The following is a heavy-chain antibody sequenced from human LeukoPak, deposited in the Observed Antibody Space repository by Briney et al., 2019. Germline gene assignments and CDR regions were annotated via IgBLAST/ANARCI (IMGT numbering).Heavy chain of an antibody. CDR3: ARHSISWPPQIDY. D-gene: IGHD6-13*01. V-gene: IGHV5-51*01. CDR2: IYPGDYDT. CDR1: GYSFTSYW. Sequence: GESLKISCKSSGYSFTSYWIGWVRQMPGKGLEWMGIIYPGDYDTRYSPSFQGQVTISADKSIRTAYLQWSSLKASDTAMYYCARHSISWPPQIDYWGQETLVTVSS. J-gene: IGHJ4*02.